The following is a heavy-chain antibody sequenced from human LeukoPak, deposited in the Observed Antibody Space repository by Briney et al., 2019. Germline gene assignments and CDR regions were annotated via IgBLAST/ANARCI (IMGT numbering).Heavy chain of an antibody. D-gene: IGHD3-22*01. Sequence: RASVKVSCKASGYTFTSYGISWVRQAPGQGLEWMGWISAYSGNTKYAQKLQGRVTMTTDTSTSTACTELRSLRSDDTAVYYCARGPRDYYDGSGYYYPPTYWGQGTLVTVSS. CDR3: ARGPRDYYDGSGYYYPPTY. V-gene: IGHV1-18*01. CDR1: GYTFTSYG. CDR2: ISAYSGNT. J-gene: IGHJ4*02.